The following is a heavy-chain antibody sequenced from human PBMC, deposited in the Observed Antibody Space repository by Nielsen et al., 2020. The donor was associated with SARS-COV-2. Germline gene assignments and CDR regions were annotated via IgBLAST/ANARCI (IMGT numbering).Heavy chain of an antibody. CDR1: DFSVRSYY. D-gene: IGHD1-1*01. CDR2: IYTGGV. CDR3: ARAQTPFNWNGYYYGMDV. Sequence: GESLKISCAASDFSVRSYYMNWVRQAPGKGLEWVSTIYTGGVYYADSVKGRFTISRDNAKNTLYLQMNSLRAEDTAVYYCARAQTPFNWNGYYYGMDVWGQGTTVTVSS. J-gene: IGHJ6*02. V-gene: IGHV3-53*01.